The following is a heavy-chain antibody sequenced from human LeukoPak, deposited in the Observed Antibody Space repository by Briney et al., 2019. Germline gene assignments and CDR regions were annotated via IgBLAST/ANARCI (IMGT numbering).Heavy chain of an antibody. V-gene: IGHV4-61*02. CDR2: IYTSGST. J-gene: IGHJ4*02. CDR1: GGSISSGSYY. Sequence: SETLSLTCTVSGGSISSGSYYWSWIRQPAGKGLEWIGRIYTSGSTNYNPSLKSRVTISVDTSKNQFSLKLSSVTAADTAVYYCARGTQEPPDYRGQGTLVTVSS. D-gene: IGHD2-2*01. CDR3: ARGTQEPPDY.